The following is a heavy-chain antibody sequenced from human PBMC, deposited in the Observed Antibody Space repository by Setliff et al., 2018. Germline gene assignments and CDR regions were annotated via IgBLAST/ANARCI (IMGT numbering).Heavy chain of an antibody. CDR1: GGSISSHY. CDR3: ARGGVLGTGDFDY. D-gene: IGHD3-16*01. V-gene: IGHV4-59*11. Sequence: SETLSLTCTVSGGSISSHYWSWFRQAPGKGLEWIGYRHDNGERDYNPSLGSRVTISVDTSKNQVSLRMDFVTAADTAVYYCARGGVLGTGDFDYWGQGTLVTVSS. CDR2: RHDNGER. J-gene: IGHJ4*02.